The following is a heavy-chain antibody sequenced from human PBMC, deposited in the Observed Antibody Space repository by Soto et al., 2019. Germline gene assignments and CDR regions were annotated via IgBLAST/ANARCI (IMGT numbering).Heavy chain of an antibody. CDR2: IYYSGST. V-gene: IGHV4-59*08. CDR1: GGSISSYY. D-gene: IGHD1-26*01. Sequence: TLSLTCTVSGGSISSYYWSWIRQPPGKGLEWIGYIYYSGSTNYNPSLKSRVTISVDTSKNQFSLKLSSVTAADTAVYYCAGSERYYGGSHGYWGQGTLVTVSS. J-gene: IGHJ4*02. CDR3: AGSERYYGGSHGY.